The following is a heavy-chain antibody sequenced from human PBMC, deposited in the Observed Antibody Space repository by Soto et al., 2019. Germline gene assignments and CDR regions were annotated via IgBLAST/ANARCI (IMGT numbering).Heavy chain of an antibody. CDR1: GGSITSDYSF. V-gene: IGHV4-30-4*01. CDR2: IFDSGTT. J-gene: IGHJ1*01. Sequence: SETLSRTCTVSGGSITSDYSFWSWIRQPPAEGLEWIVHIFDSGTTYTNPSLRSQVAISLDTSKNHFSLTLSSVTAADAAVYSCARGTSGDNVRXWGKGALVTVSS. D-gene: IGHD3-16*01. CDR3: ARGTSGDNVRX.